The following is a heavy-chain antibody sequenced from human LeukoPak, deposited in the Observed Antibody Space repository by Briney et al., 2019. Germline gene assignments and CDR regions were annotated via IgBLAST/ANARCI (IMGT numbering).Heavy chain of an antibody. CDR2: IRYDGSNT. J-gene: IGHJ4*02. D-gene: IGHD1-26*01. Sequence: GRSLRLSRAASGFTFSIYGMHWVRQAPGKGLEWVAFIRYDGSNTYYADSEKGRFTISRDNSKNTLYVQMNSLRAEDTAVYYCAITTSGSFLPFDYWGQGTLVTVSS. CDR1: GFTFSIYG. CDR3: AITTSGSFLPFDY. V-gene: IGHV3-30*02.